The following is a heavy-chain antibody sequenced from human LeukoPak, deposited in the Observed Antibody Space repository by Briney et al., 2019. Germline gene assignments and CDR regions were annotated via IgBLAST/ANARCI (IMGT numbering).Heavy chain of an antibody. J-gene: IGHJ4*02. CDR2: MNPNSGNT. Sequence: ASVKVSCKASGYTFTSYDINWVRQATGQGLEWMGWMNPNSGNTGYAQKFQGRVTITRNTSISTAYMELSSLRSEDTAVYYCAKRGPGSPQSGKYYFDYWGQGTLVTVSS. CDR3: AKRGPGSPQSGKYYFDY. D-gene: IGHD3-10*01. V-gene: IGHV1-8*03. CDR1: GYTFTSYD.